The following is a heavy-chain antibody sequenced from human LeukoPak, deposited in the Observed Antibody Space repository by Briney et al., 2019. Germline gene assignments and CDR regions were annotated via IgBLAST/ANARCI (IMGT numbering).Heavy chain of an antibody. J-gene: IGHJ4*02. V-gene: IGHV4-4*07. CDR2: VYSSGST. Sequence: SETLSLTCTVSGGAISGYYWSWIRQPAGKGLEWLGRVYSSGSTKYNPSLESRVTMSVDTSKNQFSLKLSSVTAADTAVYYCARAPMVRGKSSWGQGTLVTVSS. CDR1: GGAISGYY. D-gene: IGHD3-10*01. CDR3: ARAPMVRGKSS.